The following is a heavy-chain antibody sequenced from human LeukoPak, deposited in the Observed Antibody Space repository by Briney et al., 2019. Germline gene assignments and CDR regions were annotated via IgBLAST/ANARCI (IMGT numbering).Heavy chain of an antibody. D-gene: IGHD3-10*01. J-gene: IGHJ4*02. CDR2: INYSGST. Sequence: NSSETLSLTCTVSGGSISSSTYYWGWIRQPPGKGLEWIGTINYSGSTFYNPSLKSRVTISVDTSKNQFSLMLNSVTAADTALYFCARARLSIVRGITNFDYWGQGTVVTVSS. CDR1: GGSISSSTYY. V-gene: IGHV4-39*01. CDR3: ARARLSIVRGITNFDY.